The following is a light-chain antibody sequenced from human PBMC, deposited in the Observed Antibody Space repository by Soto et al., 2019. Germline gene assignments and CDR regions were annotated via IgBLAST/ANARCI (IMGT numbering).Light chain of an antibody. CDR2: DAL. J-gene: IGKJ4*01. CDR1: QDINNY. CDR3: QQYEGLPLT. V-gene: IGKV1-33*01. Sequence: DIQMTQSPSSLAASVGDRITITCQASQDINNYLNWYQQKPGKAPKLLIYDALNLQTGVPSRFSGSGSGTDFTFTISSLQPEDFATYYCQQYEGLPLTFGGGTKVEI.